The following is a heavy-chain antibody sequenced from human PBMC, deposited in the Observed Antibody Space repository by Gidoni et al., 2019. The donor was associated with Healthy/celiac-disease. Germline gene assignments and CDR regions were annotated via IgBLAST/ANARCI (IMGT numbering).Heavy chain of an antibody. CDR1: GFTFSSYA. CDR3: ATSIAAATYGMDV. V-gene: IGHV3-23*01. CDR2: ISGSGGST. J-gene: IGHJ6*02. D-gene: IGHD6-13*01. Sequence: EVQLLESGGGLVQPGGSLRLSCAASGFTFSSYAMSWVRQAPGKGLEWVSAISGSGGSTYYADSVKGRFTISRDNSKNTLYLQMNSLRAEDTAVYYCATSIAAATYGMDVWGQGTTVTVSS.